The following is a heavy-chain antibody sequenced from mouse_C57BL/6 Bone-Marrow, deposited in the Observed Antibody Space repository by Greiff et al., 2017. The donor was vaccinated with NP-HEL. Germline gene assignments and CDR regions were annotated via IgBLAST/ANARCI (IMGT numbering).Heavy chain of an antibody. Sequence: VQLQQSGPELVKPGASVKISCKASGYTFTDYYMNWVKQSHGKSLEWIGDINPNNGGTSYNQKFKGKATLTVDKSSSTAYMELRSLTSEDSAVYYCARLHYGSIPGDYWGQGTTRTVSS. CDR1: GYTFTDYY. CDR3: ARLHYGSIPGDY. D-gene: IGHD1-1*01. J-gene: IGHJ2*01. CDR2: INPNNGGT. V-gene: IGHV1-26*01.